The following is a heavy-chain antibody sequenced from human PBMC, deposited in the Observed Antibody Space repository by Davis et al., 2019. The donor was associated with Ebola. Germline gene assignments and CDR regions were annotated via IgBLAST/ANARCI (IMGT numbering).Heavy chain of an antibody. CDR1: GFTFSSYW. D-gene: IGHD5-12*01. CDR2: IKQDGSEK. Sequence: PSETLSLTCAASGFTFSSYWMSWVRQPPGKGLEWVANIKQDGSEKYYVSSVKGRFTTSSNNAKNSLYLQMNSLRAEDTAVYYCARVIGYSGYDMDVWGQGTTVTVSS. J-gene: IGHJ6*02. V-gene: IGHV3-7*03. CDR3: ARVIGYSGYDMDV.